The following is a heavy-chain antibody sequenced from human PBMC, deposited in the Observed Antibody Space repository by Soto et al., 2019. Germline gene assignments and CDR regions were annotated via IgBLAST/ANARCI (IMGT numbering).Heavy chain of an antibody. D-gene: IGHD4-17*01. CDR3: ANCAVTSTFPFDY. CDR2: LYSGGKS. V-gene: IGHV3-53*01. CDR1: GCNFDNSY. J-gene: IGHJ4*02. Sequence: GGSLRRSCAASGCNFDNSYMSCVRQAPGKGLEWVAILYSGGKSYYAESVRGRFTISRDNSKNTLYLQMNSLRAEDTAVYYCANCAVTSTFPFDYWGQGTMVTVSS.